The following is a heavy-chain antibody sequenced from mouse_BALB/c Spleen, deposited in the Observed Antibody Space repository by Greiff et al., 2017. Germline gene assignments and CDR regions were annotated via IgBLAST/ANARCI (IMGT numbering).Heavy chain of an antibody. J-gene: IGHJ2*01. Sequence: EVQGVESGGGLVKPGGSLKLSCAASGFTFSSYAMSWVRQTPEKRLEWVASISSGGSTYYPDSVKGRFTISRDNARNILYLQMSSLRSEDTAMYYCARGFRYDYYWGQGTTLTVSS. CDR1: GFTFSSYA. D-gene: IGHD2-14*01. CDR2: ISSGGST. V-gene: IGHV5-6-5*01. CDR3: ARGFRYDYY.